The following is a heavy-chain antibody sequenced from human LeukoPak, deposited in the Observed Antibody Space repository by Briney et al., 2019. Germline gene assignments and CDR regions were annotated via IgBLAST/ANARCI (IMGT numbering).Heavy chain of an antibody. D-gene: IGHD5-12*01. V-gene: IGHV3-48*03. CDR2: ISSSGSTI. Sequence: GGSLRLSCAASGFTFSSYEMNWVRQAPGKGLEWVSYISSSGSTIYYADSVKGRFTISRDNAKNSLYLQMNSLRAEDTAVYYCARDGKSYDSPGPFDYWGQGTLVTVSS. J-gene: IGHJ4*02. CDR3: ARDGKSYDSPGPFDY. CDR1: GFTFSSYE.